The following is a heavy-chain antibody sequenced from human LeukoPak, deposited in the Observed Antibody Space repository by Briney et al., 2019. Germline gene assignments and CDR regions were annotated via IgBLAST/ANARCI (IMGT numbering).Heavy chain of an antibody. Sequence: PSETLPLTCTVSGGSISSGSYYWSWIRQPAGKGLEWIGRIYTSGSTNYNPSLKSRVTISVDTSKNQFSLKLSSVTAADTAVYYCARAIGYYYYMDVWGKGTTVTISS. CDR1: GGSISSGSYY. J-gene: IGHJ6*03. V-gene: IGHV4-61*02. CDR2: IYTSGST. CDR3: ARAIGYYYYMDV.